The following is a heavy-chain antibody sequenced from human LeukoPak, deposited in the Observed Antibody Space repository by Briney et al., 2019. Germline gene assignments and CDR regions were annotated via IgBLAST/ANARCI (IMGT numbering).Heavy chain of an antibody. CDR2: TIGSGGST. CDR1: GFTFSNYA. D-gene: IGHD6-13*01. J-gene: IGHJ4*02. Sequence: GGSLRLSCAASGFTFSNYAMSWVRQAPGKGVEWVSGTIGSGGSTDYADTVKGRFTISRDNSKHTLYLQMNSLRAEDTAIYYCAKGMSSWYYDYWGQGTLVTVSS. V-gene: IGHV3-23*01. CDR3: AKGMSSWYYDY.